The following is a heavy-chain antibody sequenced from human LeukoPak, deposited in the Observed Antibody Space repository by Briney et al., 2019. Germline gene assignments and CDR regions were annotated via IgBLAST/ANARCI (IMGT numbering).Heavy chain of an antibody. CDR1: GYTFTGYY. CDR2: ISAYNSNT. V-gene: IGHV1-18*04. J-gene: IGHJ4*02. CDR3: ARDGPLDYYDSSGYYPYYFDY. D-gene: IGHD3-22*01. Sequence: GASVKVSCKASGYTFTGYYMHWVRQAPGQGLEWMGWISAYNSNTNYAQKLQGRVTMTTDTSTSTAYMELRSLRSDDTAVYYCARDGPLDYYDSSGYYPYYFDYWGQGTLVTVSS.